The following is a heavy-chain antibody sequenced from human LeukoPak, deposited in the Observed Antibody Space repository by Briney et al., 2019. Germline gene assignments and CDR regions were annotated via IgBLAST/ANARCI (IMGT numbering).Heavy chain of an antibody. CDR1: GYTLTELS. J-gene: IGHJ5*02. V-gene: IGHV1-24*01. CDR3: ATAHIVGAINNWFDP. Sequence: GASVKVSCKVSGYTLTELSMHWVRQAPGKGLEWMGGFDPEDGETIYAQKFQGRVTMTEDTSTDTAYMELSSLRSEDTAVYYCATAHIVGAINNWFDPWGQGTLVTVSS. D-gene: IGHD1-26*01. CDR2: FDPEDGET.